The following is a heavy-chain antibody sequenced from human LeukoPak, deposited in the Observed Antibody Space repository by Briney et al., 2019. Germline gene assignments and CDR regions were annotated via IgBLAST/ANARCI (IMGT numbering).Heavy chain of an antibody. J-gene: IGHJ4*02. CDR2: ISGSSSYT. V-gene: IGHV3-11*06. Sequence: PGGSLRLSCAASGFTFSDYYMSWIRQGPGKGLEWVSYISGSSSYTIYADSVKGRFTISRDNAKNSLYLQMNSLRAEDTAVYYCARVTLYGESALDYWGQGTLVTVSS. CDR3: ARVTLYGESALDY. D-gene: IGHD4-17*01. CDR1: GFTFSDYY.